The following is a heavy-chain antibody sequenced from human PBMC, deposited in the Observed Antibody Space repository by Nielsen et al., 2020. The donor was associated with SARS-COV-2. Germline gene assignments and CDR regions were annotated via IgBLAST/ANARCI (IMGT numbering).Heavy chain of an antibody. CDR2: INHSGST. V-gene: IGHV4-34*01. J-gene: IGHJ6*03. D-gene: IGHD4-11*01. Sequence: SETLSLTCTVSGGSISSYYWSWIRQPPRKGLEWIGEINHSGSTNYNPSLKSRVTISVDTSKNQSSLKLSSVTAADTAVYYCARARTVTTGPYYYYMDVWGKGTTVTVSS. CDR3: ARARTVTTGPYYYYMDV. CDR1: GGSISSYY.